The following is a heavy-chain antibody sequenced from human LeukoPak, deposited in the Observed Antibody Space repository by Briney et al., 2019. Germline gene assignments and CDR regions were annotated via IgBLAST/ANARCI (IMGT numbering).Heavy chain of an antibody. V-gene: IGHV1-18*01. J-gene: IGHJ4*02. CDR1: GYTFTSYG. CDR2: ISAYNGNA. D-gene: IGHD3-22*01. Sequence: ASVKVSCKAPGYTFTSYGISWVRQAPGQGLEWMGWISAYNGNANYAQKLQGRVTMTTDTSTSTAYMELRSLRSDDTAVYYCARVRRYYYDSSGPADYWGQGTLVTVSS. CDR3: ARVRRYYYDSSGPADY.